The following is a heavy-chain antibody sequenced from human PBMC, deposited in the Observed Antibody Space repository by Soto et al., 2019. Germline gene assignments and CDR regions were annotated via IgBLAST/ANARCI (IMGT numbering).Heavy chain of an antibody. CDR1: GGSLSTYA. CDR2: IIPMPGTT. D-gene: IGHD2-21*01. J-gene: IGHJ6*02. V-gene: IGHV1-69*01. Sequence: QVQLVQSGAEVKKPGSSVKVSCKASGGSLSTYAISWVRQAPGQGLDWMGRIIPMPGTTNYAQKFQGRVTLTADESTRTAYMDLSSLRSEDTAVYYCARTAHSNHVGSAHFSTVVVWGQGTAV. CDR3: ARTAHSNHVGSAHFSTVVV.